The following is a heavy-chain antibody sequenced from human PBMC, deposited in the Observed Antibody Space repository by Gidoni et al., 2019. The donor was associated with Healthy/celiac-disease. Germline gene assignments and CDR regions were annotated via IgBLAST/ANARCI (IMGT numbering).Heavy chain of an antibody. D-gene: IGHD3-9*01. CDR1: GFTFSSYA. CDR2: ISGSGGST. V-gene: IGHV3-23*01. Sequence: EVQLLESGGGLVQPGGSLRLSCASSGFTFSSYAMSWVRQAPGKGLEWVSAISGSGGSTYYADSVKGRFTISRDNSKNTLYLQMNSLRAEDTAVYYCAKDVPHYDILTGYTGAYFDYWGQGTLVTVSS. J-gene: IGHJ4*02. CDR3: AKDVPHYDILTGYTGAYFDY.